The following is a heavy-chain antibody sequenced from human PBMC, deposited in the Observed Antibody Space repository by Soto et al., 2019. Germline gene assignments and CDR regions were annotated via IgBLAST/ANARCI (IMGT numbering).Heavy chain of an antibody. Sequence: PSETLSLTCTVSGGSISSSGYYWGWIRQPPGKGLEWIGSIYYSGSTYYNPSLKSRVTISVDTSKNQFSLKLSSVTAAATAVYYCAGGQAASRPGSPYYYYYGMDVWGQGTTGTVSS. J-gene: IGHJ6*02. V-gene: IGHV4-39*01. CDR3: AGGQAASRPGSPYYYYYGMDV. D-gene: IGHD6-25*01. CDR1: GGSISSSGYY. CDR2: IYYSGST.